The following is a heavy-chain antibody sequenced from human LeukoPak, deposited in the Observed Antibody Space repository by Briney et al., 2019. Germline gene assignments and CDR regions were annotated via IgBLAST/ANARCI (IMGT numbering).Heavy chain of an antibody. Sequence: TSETLSLTCTVSGGSISTYYGNWIRQAPGKGLEWIGYIYYSGSTNYNPSLKSRVTMSVDTSRNQFSLKLSSVTAADTAVYYCARGRRSVATRYDYWGQGTLVTVSS. J-gene: IGHJ4*02. CDR3: ARGRRSVATRYDY. CDR1: GGSISTYY. V-gene: IGHV4-59*12. D-gene: IGHD5-24*01. CDR2: IYYSGST.